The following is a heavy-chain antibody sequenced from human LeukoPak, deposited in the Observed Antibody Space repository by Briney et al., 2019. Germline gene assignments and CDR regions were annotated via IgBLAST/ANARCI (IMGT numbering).Heavy chain of an antibody. CDR2: ISGSGGST. CDR3: ARGRVDSTYSPEDY. J-gene: IGHJ4*02. Sequence: PGGSLRLSCAASGFTFNSYAMSWVRQAPGKGLEWVSVISGSGGSTYYAASVKGRFTISRDNPKDTLYLQMNSLRVEDTAVYHRARGRVDSTYSPEDYWGQGTLVTVSS. D-gene: IGHD4-11*01. CDR1: GFTFNSYA. V-gene: IGHV3-23*01.